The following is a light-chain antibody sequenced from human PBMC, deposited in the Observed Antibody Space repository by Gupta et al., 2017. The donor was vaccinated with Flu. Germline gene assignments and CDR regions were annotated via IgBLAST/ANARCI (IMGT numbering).Light chain of an antibody. J-gene: IGLJ2*01. V-gene: IGLV2-8*01. Sequence: QSALTQPPSASGSLGQSVTISCTGTSSDIGAYNYVFWYQQYPGKAPKLIIYEVTKRPSGVPDRFSGSKSGNTASLIVSGLQPEDEAEYHCSSYADRKEVICGGGTKLTVL. CDR1: SSDIGAYNY. CDR3: SSYADRKEVI. CDR2: EVT.